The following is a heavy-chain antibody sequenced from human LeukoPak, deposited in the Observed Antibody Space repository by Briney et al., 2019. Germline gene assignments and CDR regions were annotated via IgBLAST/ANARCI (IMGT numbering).Heavy chain of an antibody. V-gene: IGHV3-73*01. CDR1: GFTFSGSA. D-gene: IGHD3-10*01. CDR2: IRSKANSYAT. Sequence: GGSLRLSCAASGFTFSGSAMHWVRQASGKGLDWVGRIRSKANSYATAYAASVKGRFTISRDDSKNTAYLQMNSLKTEDTAVYYCTSPSGRGVQNWFDPWGQGTLVTVSS. J-gene: IGHJ5*02. CDR3: TSPSGRGVQNWFDP.